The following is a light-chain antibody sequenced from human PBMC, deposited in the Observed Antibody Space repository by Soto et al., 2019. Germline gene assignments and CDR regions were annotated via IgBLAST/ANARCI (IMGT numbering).Light chain of an antibody. V-gene: IGLV2-14*01. CDR2: EAT. CDR1: SSDIGSSNF. CDR3: SSHTISVTWV. J-gene: IGLJ2*01. Sequence: QSALTQPASVSGSPGQSIIISCTGTSSDIGSSNFVSWFQQSPGQAPKLLIYEATNRPSGVSERFSGSKSGNTASLTISGRQTEDEADYYCSSHTISVTWVFGGGTKVTVL.